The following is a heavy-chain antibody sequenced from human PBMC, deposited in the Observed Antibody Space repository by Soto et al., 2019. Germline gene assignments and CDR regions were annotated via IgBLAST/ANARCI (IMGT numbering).Heavy chain of an antibody. J-gene: IGHJ3*02. D-gene: IGHD3-22*01. CDR3: ARVPIYYDSSGYYHYGTFDI. V-gene: IGHV4-30-2*01. CDR1: GGSINSDGCS. CDR2: IYRRGST. Sequence: SPTQSVTRAVSGGSINSDGCSWSWNQQPPGKGLEWIGYIYRRGSTHYNPSLKSRVTISLDRSNNHFSLKLSSVTAADTAVYYCARVPIYYDSSGYYHYGTFDIWGQGTMVTVSS.